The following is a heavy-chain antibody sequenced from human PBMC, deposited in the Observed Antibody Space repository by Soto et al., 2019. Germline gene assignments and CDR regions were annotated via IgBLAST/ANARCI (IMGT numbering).Heavy chain of an antibody. CDR3: ARVPDR. V-gene: IGHV4-30-2*01. CDR1: GGSISSGGYS. J-gene: IGHJ5*02. CDR2: IYHSGST. Sequence: SETLSLTCAVSGGSISSGGYSWSWIRQPPGKGLEWIGYIYHSGSTYYNPSLKSRVTISVDRSKNQNSLKLSSVTAADTAVYYCARVPDRWGQGTLVTVS. D-gene: IGHD2-2*01.